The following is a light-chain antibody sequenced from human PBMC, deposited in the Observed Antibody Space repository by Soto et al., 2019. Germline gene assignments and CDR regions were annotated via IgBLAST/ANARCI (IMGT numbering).Light chain of an antibody. CDR1: QGISNY. Sequence: DIQMTQSPSSLSASVGDRVTITCRASQGISNYLVWYQQKPGKVPKLLIYAASTLQSGVPSRFSGSGSGTDITLTISSLQPEDFATYYCQKYNSPPCTFGQGTKVEIK. CDR3: QKYNSPPCT. CDR2: AAS. J-gene: IGKJ1*01. V-gene: IGKV1-27*01.